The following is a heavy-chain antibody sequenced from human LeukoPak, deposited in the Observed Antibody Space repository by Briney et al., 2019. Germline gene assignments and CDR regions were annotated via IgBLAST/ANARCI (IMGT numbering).Heavy chain of an antibody. CDR2: IYSGGST. CDR1: GFTVSSNY. CDR3: ARWFDSSRRGYYFDY. V-gene: IGHV3-53*01. D-gene: IGHD3-22*01. Sequence: GGSLRLSCAASGFTVSSNYMSWVRQAPGKGLEWVSVIYSGGSTYYADSVKGRLTISRDSAKNTLYLQMNSLRAEDTAVYYCARWFDSSRRGYYFDYWGQGTLVTVSS. J-gene: IGHJ4*02.